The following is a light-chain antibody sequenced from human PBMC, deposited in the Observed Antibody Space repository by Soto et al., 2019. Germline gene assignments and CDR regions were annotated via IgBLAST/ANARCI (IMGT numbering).Light chain of an antibody. CDR1: QSVSSY. V-gene: IGKV3-11*01. J-gene: IGKJ1*01. Sequence: EMVLTQSPATLSLSPGGGAKVCRMASQSVSSYLAWYQQKPGQAPRLLIYDASNRATGIPARFSGSGSGTDFTLTITSLQPEDFAVYYCQQRSNWSWTFGQGTKVDI. CDR3: QQRSNWSWT. CDR2: DAS.